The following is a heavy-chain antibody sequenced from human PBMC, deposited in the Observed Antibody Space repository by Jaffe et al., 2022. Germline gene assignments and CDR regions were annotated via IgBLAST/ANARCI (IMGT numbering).Heavy chain of an antibody. Sequence: QVQLQESGPGLVKPSQTLSLTCTVSGGSISSGSYYWTWIRQPAGKGLEWIGRIYTSGSTNYNPSLKSRVTISIDTSKDQFSLKLSSVTAADTAIYYCARSSVRRFDPWGQGTLVTVSS. CDR3: ARSSVRRFDP. CDR2: IYTSGST. V-gene: IGHV4-61*02. CDR1: GGSISSGSYY. J-gene: IGHJ5*02. D-gene: IGHD3-22*01.